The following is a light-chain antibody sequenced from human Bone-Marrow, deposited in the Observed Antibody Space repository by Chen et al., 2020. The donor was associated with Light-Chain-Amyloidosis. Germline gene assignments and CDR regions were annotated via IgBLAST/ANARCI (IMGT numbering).Light chain of an antibody. CDR2: EVN. CDR3: CSQRGPATLL. V-gene: IGLV2-18*02. J-gene: IGLJ2*01. CDR1: RSALGRSVR. Sequence: QSALTQPPSVSGSLGQSVTISCTCTRSALGRSVRVSGYQQPPGSAPKLIIYEVNNRPSGVPNRFSGSKSGNRASLTISGLQAEDAADYCCCSQRGPATLLFGGGTRVTVL.